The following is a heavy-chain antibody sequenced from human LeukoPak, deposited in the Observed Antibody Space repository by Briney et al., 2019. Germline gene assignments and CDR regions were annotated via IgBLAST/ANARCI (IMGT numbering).Heavy chain of an antibody. J-gene: IGHJ4*02. CDR2: ISTSTTTI. V-gene: IGHV3-48*01. CDR3: ASWGEGALDN. CDR1: GFIFSSYG. D-gene: IGHD1-26*01. Sequence: GGSLRLSCAASGFIFSSYGMNWVRQAPGKGLEWISYISTSTTTIYYANSVKGRFTISRDNAKKSLYLQMNSLRVEDTGVYYCASWGEGALDNWGQGTLVTVSS.